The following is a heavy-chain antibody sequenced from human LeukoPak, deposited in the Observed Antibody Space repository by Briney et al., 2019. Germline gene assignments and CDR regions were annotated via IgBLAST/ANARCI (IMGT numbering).Heavy chain of an antibody. CDR3: ATDFYDST. J-gene: IGHJ5*02. D-gene: IGHD3-22*01. V-gene: IGHV3-15*01. CDR1: GFTFSSYT. Sequence: GGSLRLSCAASGFTFSSYTMSWVRQAPGKGLEWVGRIRSNSDGGTIDYAAPVKGRFTLSRDDSKTTLYLQMNSLQTEDTAVYYCATDFYDSTWGQGTLVTVSS. CDR2: IRSNSDGGTI.